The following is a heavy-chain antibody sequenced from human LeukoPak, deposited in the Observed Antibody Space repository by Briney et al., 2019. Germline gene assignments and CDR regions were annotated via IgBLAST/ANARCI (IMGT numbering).Heavy chain of an antibody. Sequence: PGGSLRLSCAASGFTFSSYGMHWVRQAPGKGLEWVAFIRYDGSNKYYADSVKGRFTISRDNAKNSLYLQMNSLRAEDTALYYCAKDKASSWYVGGDFQHWGQGTLVTVSS. V-gene: IGHV3-30*02. J-gene: IGHJ1*01. CDR1: GFTFSSYG. CDR2: IRYDGSNK. D-gene: IGHD6-13*01. CDR3: AKDKASSWYVGGDFQH.